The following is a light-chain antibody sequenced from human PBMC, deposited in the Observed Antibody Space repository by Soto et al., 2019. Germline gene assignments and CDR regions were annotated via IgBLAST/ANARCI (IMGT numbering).Light chain of an antibody. Sequence: AIEMTQSPSSLSVSVGDRVTITCRASQGIRHDLGWYQQKPGKAPELLIYAASILQSGVPSRFSGSGSGTDFTLTINSLQPEDFATYYCQQGYTSSITFGQGTRLEIK. CDR1: QGIRHD. V-gene: IGKV1-6*01. J-gene: IGKJ5*01. CDR3: QQGYTSSIT. CDR2: AAS.